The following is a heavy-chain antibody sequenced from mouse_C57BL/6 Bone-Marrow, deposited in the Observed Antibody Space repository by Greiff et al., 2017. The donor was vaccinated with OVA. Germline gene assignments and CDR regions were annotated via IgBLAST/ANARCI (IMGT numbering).Heavy chain of an antibody. D-gene: IGHD2-1*01. J-gene: IGHJ1*03. Sequence: QVQLQQPGAELVKPGASVKLSCKASGYTFTSYWMQWVKQRPGQGLEWIGEIDPSDSYTNYNQKFKGKATLTVDTSSSTAYMQLSSLTSEDSAVXYCAIYYGNYEWYFDVWGTGTTVTVSS. CDR2: IDPSDSYT. V-gene: IGHV1-50*01. CDR1: GYTFTSYW. CDR3: AIYYGNYEWYFDV.